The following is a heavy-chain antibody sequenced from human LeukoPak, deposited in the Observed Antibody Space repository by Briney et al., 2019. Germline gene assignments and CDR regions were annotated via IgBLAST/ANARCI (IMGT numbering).Heavy chain of an antibody. V-gene: IGHV1-18*01. J-gene: IGHJ4*01. CDR1: GYTFTSYG. CDR2: ISAYNGNT. D-gene: IGHD6-13*01. CDR3: ARDTPIAAAGTYYFDY. Sequence: ASVKVSCKASGYTFTSYGISWVRQAPGQGLEWMGWISAYNGNTNYAQKLQGRVTMTTDTSTSTAYMELRSLRSDDTAVYYCARDTPIAAAGTYYFDYWGQEPWSPSPQ.